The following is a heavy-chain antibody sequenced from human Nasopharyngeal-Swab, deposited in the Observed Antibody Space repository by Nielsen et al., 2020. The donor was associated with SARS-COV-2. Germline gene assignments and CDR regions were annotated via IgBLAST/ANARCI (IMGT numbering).Heavy chain of an antibody. CDR1: GFSLNTPGMC. V-gene: IGHV2-70*01. D-gene: IGHD3-22*01. Sequence: SGPTLAKPTQTFTLISISSGFSLNTPGMCLGWIRWPPGKSLDSPALIDWDDDKYYNTYSKTRLTISKDTSKNQMDLTMTNMDPVDTATYYCARNEYAVYYYDGSSSHEAFDIWGQGTMVTVSS. CDR3: ARNEYAVYYYDGSSSHEAFDI. CDR2: IDWDDDK. J-gene: IGHJ3*02.